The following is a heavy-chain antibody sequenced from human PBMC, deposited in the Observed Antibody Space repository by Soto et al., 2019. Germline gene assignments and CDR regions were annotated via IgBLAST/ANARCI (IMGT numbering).Heavy chain of an antibody. J-gene: IGHJ6*02. V-gene: IGHV2-5*02. CDR3: AYLPCSGGSCYWFSFSGMDV. CDR2: IYWDDDK. D-gene: IGHD2-15*01. Sequence: QITLKESGPTLVKPTQTLTLTCTFSGFSLSTSGVGVAWIRQPPGKALEWLALIYWDDDKRYRPSLESRLTTTTATSQTQVLLTMTNMHSVDTATYSCAYLPCSGGSCYWFSFSGMDVWGQGTTVTVSS. CDR1: GFSLSTSGVG.